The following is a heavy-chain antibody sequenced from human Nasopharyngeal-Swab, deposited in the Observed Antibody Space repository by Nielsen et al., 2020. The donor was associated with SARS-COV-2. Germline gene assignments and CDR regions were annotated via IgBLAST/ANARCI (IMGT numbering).Heavy chain of an antibody. Sequence: SETLSLTCAVSSGSISSDNWWRWVRQPPGKGLEWMGEVYHSGRTNSNPSLRSRVTMSVDKSKNQFSLKLSSVTAADTAVYYCARAPRIYFASGLGVYFFDYWGQGTLVTVSA. J-gene: IGHJ4*02. CDR1: SGSISSDNW. CDR2: VYHSGRT. V-gene: IGHV4-4*02. D-gene: IGHD3-10*01. CDR3: ARAPRIYFASGLGVYFFDY.